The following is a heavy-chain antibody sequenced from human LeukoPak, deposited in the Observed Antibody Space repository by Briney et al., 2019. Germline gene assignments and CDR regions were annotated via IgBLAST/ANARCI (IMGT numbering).Heavy chain of an antibody. J-gene: IGHJ4*02. Sequence: SETLSLTCAVYGGSFSGYYWSWIRQPPGKGLEWIGEINHSGSTNYNPSLKSRVTISVDTSKNQFSLNLSSVTAADTAVYYCARAHSSSWYSVGGYYFDYWGQGTLVTVSS. D-gene: IGHD6-13*01. CDR1: GGSFSGYY. CDR2: INHSGST. V-gene: IGHV4-34*01. CDR3: ARAHSSSWYSVGGYYFDY.